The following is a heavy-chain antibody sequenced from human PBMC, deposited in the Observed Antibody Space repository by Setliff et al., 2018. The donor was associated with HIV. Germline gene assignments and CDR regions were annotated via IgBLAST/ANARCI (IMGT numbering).Heavy chain of an antibody. Sequence: SVKVSCKTSGGTFSSYGISWVRQAPGQGLEWMGGIIPMFGTGFYAQKFQGRVTITTDESRSTAYMELSSLSSEDTAFYYCARSAHDSETGYWGQGTLVTVSS. V-gene: IGHV1-69*05. J-gene: IGHJ4*02. CDR3: ARSAHDSETGY. D-gene: IGHD5-12*01. CDR2: IIPMFGTG. CDR1: GGTFSSYG.